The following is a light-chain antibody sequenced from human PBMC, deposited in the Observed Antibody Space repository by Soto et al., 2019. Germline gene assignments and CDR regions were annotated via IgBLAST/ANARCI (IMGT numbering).Light chain of an antibody. J-gene: IGLJ2*01. V-gene: IGLV4-69*01. Sequence: QLVLTQSPSASASPGASVKLTCTLSWGHSSYAIAWYQQQAEKGPRFLMKLNSDGSHNKGDGIPDRFSGSSSGAERYLTISSLQSEDEADYYCQTWGNGIRIFGGGTKVTVL. CDR1: WGHSSYA. CDR3: QTWGNGIRI. CDR2: LNSDGSH.